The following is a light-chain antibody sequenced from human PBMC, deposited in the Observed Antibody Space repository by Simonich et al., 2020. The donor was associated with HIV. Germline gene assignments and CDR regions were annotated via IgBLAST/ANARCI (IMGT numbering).Light chain of an antibody. Sequence: QSALTQPASVSGSPGQSITISCTGTSSDVGDYNYVSWYQQHPDKAPTLMVFDVINRPSVVSNRFSGSKSGNTASLTISGLQAEDEADYYCSSYTSSITWVFGGGTKLTVL. CDR2: DVI. J-gene: IGLJ3*02. CDR1: SSDVGDYNY. V-gene: IGLV2-14*03. CDR3: SSYTSSITWV.